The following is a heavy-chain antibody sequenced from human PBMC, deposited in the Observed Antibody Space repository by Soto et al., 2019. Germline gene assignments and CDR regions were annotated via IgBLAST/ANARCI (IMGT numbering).Heavy chain of an antibody. CDR2: IYYSGST. CDR1: GGSIISGGYY. D-gene: IGHD3-10*01. V-gene: IGHV4-31*03. CDR3: ARDGHGNQMVGI. J-gene: IGHJ3*02. Sequence: NPSETLSPTCTVSGGSIISGGYYFSCIRQHPGNGLEWIGYIYYSGSTYYNPSLKSRVTISVDTSKNQFSLKLSSVTAADTAVYYCARDGHGNQMVGIWGQGTMVTVSS.